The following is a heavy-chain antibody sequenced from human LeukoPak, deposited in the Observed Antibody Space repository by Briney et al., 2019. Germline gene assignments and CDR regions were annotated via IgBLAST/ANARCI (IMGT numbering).Heavy chain of an antibody. V-gene: IGHV3-23*01. J-gene: IGHJ6*02. Sequence: PGGSLRLSCAASGFTFSSYAMSWVRQAPGKGLEWVSAISGSGGSTYYADSVKGRFTISRDNSKNTLYLQMNSLRAEDTAVYYCAKDPRVKGGLLSGYYGMDVWGQGTTVTVSS. CDR3: AKDPRVKGGLLSGYYGMDV. CDR1: GFTFSSYA. CDR2: ISGSGGST. D-gene: IGHD2-15*01.